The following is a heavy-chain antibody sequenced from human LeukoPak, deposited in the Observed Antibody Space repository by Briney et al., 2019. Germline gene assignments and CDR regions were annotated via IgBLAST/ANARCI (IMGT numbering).Heavy chain of an antibody. Sequence: GESLKISCKGSGYSFTSYWIGWVRQMPGKGLEWMGIIYPGDSDTRSSPSFQGQVTISADKSISTAYLQWSSLKASDTAMYYCARARGYCSSTSCYTHYFDYWGQGTLVTVSS. J-gene: IGHJ4*02. CDR1: GYSFTSYW. D-gene: IGHD2-2*02. V-gene: IGHV5-51*01. CDR2: IYPGDSDT. CDR3: ARARGYCSSTSCYTHYFDY.